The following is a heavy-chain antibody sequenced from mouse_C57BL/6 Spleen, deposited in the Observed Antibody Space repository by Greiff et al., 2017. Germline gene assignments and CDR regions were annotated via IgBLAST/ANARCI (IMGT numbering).Heavy chain of an antibody. CDR1: GYTFTSYW. Sequence: QVQLQQPGAELVKPGASVKLSCKASGYTFTSYWMHWVQPRPGRGLEWIGRIAPNSGGTKYNEKFKSKATLTVDKPSSTAYMQLSRLTSEDSAVYYCERAGIYYYGSTPFDYWGQGTTLTVSS. CDR2: IAPNSGGT. D-gene: IGHD1-1*01. CDR3: ERAGIYYYGSTPFDY. J-gene: IGHJ2*01. V-gene: IGHV1-72*01.